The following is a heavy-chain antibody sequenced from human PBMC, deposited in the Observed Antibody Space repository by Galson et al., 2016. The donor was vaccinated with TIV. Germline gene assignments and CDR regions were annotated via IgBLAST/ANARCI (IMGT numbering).Heavy chain of an antibody. J-gene: IGHJ4*02. CDR1: GFDVSTFA. CDR3: AKFSGAYSRNYFFDY. V-gene: IGHV3-23*01. D-gene: IGHD1-26*01. CDR2: FSSSGRST. Sequence: SLRLSCAASGFDVSTFAMAWVRQAPGKGLEWVSTFSSSGRSTYYADSVMGRFTIPRDNSKNTLYLELNGLRAEDTAVYYCAKFSGAYSRNYFFDYWGPGTLVTVSS.